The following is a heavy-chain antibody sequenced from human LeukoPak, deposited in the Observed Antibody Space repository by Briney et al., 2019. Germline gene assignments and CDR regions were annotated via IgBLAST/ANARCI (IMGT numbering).Heavy chain of an antibody. Sequence: SQTLSLTCAISGDSVSTNSVAGNWIRQSPSRGLEWLGRTSYRSKWYNDYAVSVKSRITITPDTSKNQFSLQLNSVTPEDTAVYYCAREAEITRFDYWGQGTLVTVSS. V-gene: IGHV6-1*01. J-gene: IGHJ4*02. D-gene: IGHD5-24*01. CDR3: AREAEITRFDY. CDR2: TSYRSKWYN. CDR1: GDSVSTNSVA.